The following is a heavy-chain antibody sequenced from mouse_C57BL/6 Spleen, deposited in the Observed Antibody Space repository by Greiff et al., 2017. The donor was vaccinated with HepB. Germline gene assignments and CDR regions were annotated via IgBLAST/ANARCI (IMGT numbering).Heavy chain of an antibody. CDR1: GYTFTSYG. Sequence: QVQLQQSGAELARPGASVKLSCKASGYTFTSYGISWVKQRTGQGLEWIGEIYPRSGNTYYNEKFKGKATLTADKSSSTAYMELRSLTSEDSAVYFCARSGSNYGGAMDYWGQGTSVTVSS. D-gene: IGHD2-5*01. J-gene: IGHJ4*01. V-gene: IGHV1-81*01. CDR3: ARSGSNYGGAMDY. CDR2: IYPRSGNT.